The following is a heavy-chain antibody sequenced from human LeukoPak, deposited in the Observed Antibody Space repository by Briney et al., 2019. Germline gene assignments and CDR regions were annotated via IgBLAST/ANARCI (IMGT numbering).Heavy chain of an antibody. Sequence: SQTLSLTCAISGDSVSSNSAAWNWIRQSPSRGLEWLGRTYYRSKWYNDYAVSVKSRITINPDTSKNQFSLQLNSVTPEDTAVYYCARGIVATTYYYYYYMDVWGKGTTVTVSS. CDR1: GDSVSSNSAA. D-gene: IGHD5-12*01. CDR2: TYYRSKWYN. J-gene: IGHJ6*03. V-gene: IGHV6-1*01. CDR3: ARGIVATTYYYYYYMDV.